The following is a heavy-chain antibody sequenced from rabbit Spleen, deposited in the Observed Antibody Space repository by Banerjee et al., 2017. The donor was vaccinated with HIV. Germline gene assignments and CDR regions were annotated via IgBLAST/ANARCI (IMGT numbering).Heavy chain of an antibody. CDR1: GLSFSSRYW. CDR3: ARDGDDAGYDFNL. V-gene: IGHV1S40*01. CDR2: IYTGSSGST. D-gene: IGHD3-1*01. J-gene: IGHJ4*01. Sequence: QSLEESGGGLVKPGASLTLTCTASGLSFSSRYWISWVRQAPGKGLEWIADIYTGSSGSTYYASWAKGRFTGSKTSSTTVTLQMTSLTAADTATYFCARDGDDAGYDFNLWGPGTLVTVS.